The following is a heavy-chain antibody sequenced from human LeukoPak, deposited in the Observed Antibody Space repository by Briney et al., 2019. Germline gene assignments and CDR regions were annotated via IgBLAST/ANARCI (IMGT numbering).Heavy chain of an antibody. CDR1: RFTFSSYA. D-gene: IGHD1-26*01. V-gene: IGHV3-23*01. CDR2: ISGSGGST. Sequence: PGGSLRLSCAASRFTFSSYAMSWVRQAPGKGLEWVSAISGSGGSTYYADSVKGRFTISRDNSKNTLYLQMNSLRAEDTAVYYCAKHLYSGSYYYFDYWGQGTLVTVSS. CDR3: AKHLYSGSYYYFDY. J-gene: IGHJ4*02.